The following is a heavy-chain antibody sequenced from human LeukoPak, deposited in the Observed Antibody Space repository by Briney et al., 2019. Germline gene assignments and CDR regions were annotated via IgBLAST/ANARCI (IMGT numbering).Heavy chain of an antibody. Sequence: ASVKLSCKASGGTFSSYAISWVRHAPGPGLERMGGFIPIFGTANYAQKLHGRVTSTADESTSPAYMELSSLRSEDTAVYYCARDIVVVPAAIVAFDIWGQGTMVTVSS. CDR1: GGTFSSYA. CDR2: FIPIFGTA. D-gene: IGHD2-2*01. J-gene: IGHJ3*02. CDR3: ARDIVVVPAAIVAFDI. V-gene: IGHV1-69*01.